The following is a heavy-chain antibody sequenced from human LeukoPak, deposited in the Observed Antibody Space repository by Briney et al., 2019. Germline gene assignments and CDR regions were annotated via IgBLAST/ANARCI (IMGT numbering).Heavy chain of an antibody. J-gene: IGHJ4*02. CDR1: EFTFDNYA. V-gene: IGHV3-48*01. CDR3: ARGIIAAAGKGDYFDY. D-gene: IGHD6-13*01. Sequence: GGSLRLSCAASEFTFDNYAVSWVRQAPGKGLEWVSYISSSSSTIYYADSVKGRFTISRDNAKNSLYLQMNSLRAEDTAVYYCARGIIAAAGKGDYFDYWGQGTLVTVSS. CDR2: ISSSSSTI.